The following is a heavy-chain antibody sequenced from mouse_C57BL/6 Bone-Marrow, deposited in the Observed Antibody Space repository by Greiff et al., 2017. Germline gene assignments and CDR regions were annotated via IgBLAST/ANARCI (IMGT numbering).Heavy chain of an antibody. J-gene: IGHJ3*01. V-gene: IGHV1-80*01. CDR2: IYPGDGDT. D-gene: IGHD1-1*01. CDR3: NYGSTAWFAY. Sequence: VQRVESGAELVKPGASVKISCKASGYAFSSYWMNWVKQRPGKGLEWIGQIYPGDGDTNYNGKFKGKATLTADKSSSTAYMQLSSLTSEDSAVYFCNYGSTAWFAYWGQGTLVTVSA. CDR1: GYAFSSYW.